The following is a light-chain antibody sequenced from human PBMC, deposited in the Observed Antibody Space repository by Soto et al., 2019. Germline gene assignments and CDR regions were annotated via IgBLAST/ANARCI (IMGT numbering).Light chain of an antibody. V-gene: IGKV3-20*01. CDR3: HQSDNWGT. J-gene: IGKJ1*01. CDR1: QSVSITY. Sequence: EIVLTQSPGTLSLSPAERATLSCRASQSVSITYLIWYEQRPGDVSRLLIYGASTSATGFPDRFSGGGSGTDFSLSITGLQSEDSAIYYCHQSDNWGTFGQGTKVDI. CDR2: GAS.